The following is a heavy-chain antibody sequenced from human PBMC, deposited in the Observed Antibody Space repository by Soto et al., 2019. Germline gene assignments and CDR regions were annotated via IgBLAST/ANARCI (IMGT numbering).Heavy chain of an antibody. D-gene: IGHD3-10*01. J-gene: IGHJ3*02. V-gene: IGHV1-3*01. CDR3: ASSPLWFGEFYVFDI. CDR2: INAGNGNT. Sequence: ASVKFSCKASGYTFTSYAMHWVRQAPGQRLEWMGWINAGNGNTKYSQKFQGRVTITRDTSASTAYMELSSLRSEDTAVYYCASSPLWFGEFYVFDIGGKGTRVTVSS. CDR1: GYTFTSYA.